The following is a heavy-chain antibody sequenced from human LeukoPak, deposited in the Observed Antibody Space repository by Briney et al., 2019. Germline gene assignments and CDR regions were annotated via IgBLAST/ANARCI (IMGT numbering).Heavy chain of an antibody. J-gene: IGHJ1*01. Sequence: SETLSLTCAVSGGSISSSNWWSWVRQPPGKGLEWIGSIYYSGSTYYNPPLKSRVTISVDTSKNQFSLKLSSVTAADTAVYYCAREQLSGIAAAGTFQHWGQGTLVTVSS. CDR3: AREQLSGIAAAGTFQH. D-gene: IGHD6-13*01. V-gene: IGHV4-4*02. CDR2: IYYSGST. CDR1: GGSISSSNW.